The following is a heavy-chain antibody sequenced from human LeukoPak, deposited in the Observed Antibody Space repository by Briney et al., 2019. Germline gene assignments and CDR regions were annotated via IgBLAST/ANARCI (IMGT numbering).Heavy chain of an antibody. D-gene: IGHD6-13*01. CDR2: ISYDGSNK. J-gene: IGHJ4*02. CDR3: AKELDPAMPAAGTNFDY. V-gene: IGHV3-30*18. CDR1: GCTFSSYG. Sequence: GRSLRLSCAASGCTFSSYGMHWVRQAPGKGLEWVAVISYDGSNKYYADSVKGRFTISSDNSKNTLYLQMNSLRAENTAVYYCAKELDPAMPAAGTNFDYWGQGTLVTVSS.